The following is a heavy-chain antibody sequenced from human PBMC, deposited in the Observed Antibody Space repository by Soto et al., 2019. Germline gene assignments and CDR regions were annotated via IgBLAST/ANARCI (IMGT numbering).Heavy chain of an antibody. V-gene: IGHV1-69*01. CDR3: AGAGGVANSSGWGAY. CDR1: GGTFSSYA. CDR2: IIPIFGTA. D-gene: IGHD6-19*01. J-gene: IGHJ4*02. Sequence: QVQLVQSGAEVKKPGSSVKVSCKASGGTFSSYAISWVRQAPGQGLEWMGGIIPIFGTANYAQKFQGRVTSTADESTSTAYVGRSSRRYEERAGDYGAGAGGVANSSGWGAYWGQGTLVTVSS.